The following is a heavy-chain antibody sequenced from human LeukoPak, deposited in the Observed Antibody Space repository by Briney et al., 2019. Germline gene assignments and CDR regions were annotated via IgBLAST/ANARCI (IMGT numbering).Heavy chain of an antibody. CDR3: ASRNYYDNGGYYSYQFDY. J-gene: IGHJ4*02. V-gene: IGHV5-51*01. CDR1: GYSFISYC. Sequence: PGESLKISLKGSGYSFISYCIGWVRQIPGKGLDWMGIFYPVDSDTRYSPSFEGQVTISADKSISTAYLQWTSLKASDTAMYHCASRNYYDNGGYYSYQFDYWGQGTLVTVSS. CDR2: FYPVDSDT. D-gene: IGHD3-22*01.